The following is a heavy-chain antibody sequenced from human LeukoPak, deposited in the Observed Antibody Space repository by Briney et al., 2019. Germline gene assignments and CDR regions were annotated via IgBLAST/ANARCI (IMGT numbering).Heavy chain of an antibody. J-gene: IGHJ4*02. CDR1: GFTFSGYS. D-gene: IGHD4-17*01. V-gene: IGHV3-48*02. CDR2: LSTSSAM. CDR3: ARDRDYAFDY. Sequence: PGGSLRLSCAASGFTFSGYSMNWVRQAPGKGLEWVSYLSTSSAMYYADSVKGRFTISRDNAKNSLFLQVNSLTDEDTAVYYCARDRDYAFDYWGQGTLVTVSS.